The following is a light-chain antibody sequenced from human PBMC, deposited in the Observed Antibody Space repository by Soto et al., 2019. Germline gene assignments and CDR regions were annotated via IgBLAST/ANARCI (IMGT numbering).Light chain of an antibody. Sequence: EIVLTQSPATLSLSPGERATLSCRASQSVSSYSAWYRQKPGQAPRLLIYDASNRAAGIPARFSGSGSGTDFTLTISSLEPEDFAVYYCQQRSNWPLTFGGGTKVDIK. CDR3: QQRSNWPLT. V-gene: IGKV3-11*01. CDR2: DAS. CDR1: QSVSSY. J-gene: IGKJ4*01.